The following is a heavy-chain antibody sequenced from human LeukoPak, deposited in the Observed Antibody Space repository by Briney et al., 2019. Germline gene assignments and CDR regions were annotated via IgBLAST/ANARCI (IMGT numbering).Heavy chain of an antibody. J-gene: IGHJ4*02. Sequence: GRSLRLSCAASGFTFTDYYMSWIRQAPGKGLEWVSYISSSGSTIYYADSVKGRFTISRDNAKNSLYLQMNSRRAEDTAVYYFPSCPYDSSGPFDYWGQGTLVTVPA. CDR2: ISSSGSTI. CDR1: GFTFTDYY. V-gene: IGHV3-11*01. D-gene: IGHD3-22*01. CDR3: PSCPYDSSGPFDY.